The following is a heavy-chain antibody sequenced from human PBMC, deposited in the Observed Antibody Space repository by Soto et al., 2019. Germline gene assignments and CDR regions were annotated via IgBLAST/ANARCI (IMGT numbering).Heavy chain of an antibody. Sequence: EVQLVESGGGLVKPGESLRLSGAASGFTFYSFSMNWVRQAAGRGPEWVSSIDTTSNYIYYADSVRGRFTISRDNAKDSLYLQMYSLRAEDTAVYYCVRDIGQYFRSGYMDVWGRGTTVTVSS. D-gene: IGHD3-9*01. CDR2: IDTTSNYI. CDR1: GFTFYSFS. V-gene: IGHV3-21*01. CDR3: VRDIGQYFRSGYMDV. J-gene: IGHJ6*03.